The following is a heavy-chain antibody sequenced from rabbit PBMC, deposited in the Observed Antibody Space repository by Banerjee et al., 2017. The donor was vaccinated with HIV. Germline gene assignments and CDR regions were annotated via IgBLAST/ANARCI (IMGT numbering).Heavy chain of an antibody. V-gene: IGHV1S45*01. Sequence: QEQLEESGGGLVKPEGSLTLTCTASGFSFSNKYVMCWVRQAPGKGLEWIACIYAGSSGSTQYANWAKGRFTISKTSWTTVTLQMTSLTAADTATYFCARDLAGVIGWNFNLWGQGTLVTVS. CDR1: GFSFSNKYV. CDR3: ARDLAGVIGWNFNL. D-gene: IGHD4-1*01. J-gene: IGHJ4*01. CDR2: IYAGSSGST.